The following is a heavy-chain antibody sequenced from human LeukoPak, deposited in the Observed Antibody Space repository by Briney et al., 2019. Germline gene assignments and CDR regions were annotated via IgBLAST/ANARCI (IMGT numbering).Heavy chain of an antibody. D-gene: IGHD5-12*01. V-gene: IGHV1-69*04. J-gene: IGHJ6*02. Sequence: ASVKVSCKASGGTFSSYAISWVRQAPGQGLEWMGRIIPILGIANYAQKFQGRVTITADKSTSTAYMELSSLRSEDTAVYYCARENSGYDSYYGMDVWGQGTTVTVSS. CDR1: GGTFSSYA. CDR3: ARENSGYDSYYGMDV. CDR2: IIPILGIA.